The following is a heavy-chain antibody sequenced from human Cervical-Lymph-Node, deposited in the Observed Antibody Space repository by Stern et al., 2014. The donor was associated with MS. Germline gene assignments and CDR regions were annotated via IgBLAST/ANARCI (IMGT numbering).Heavy chain of an antibody. CDR1: GSTFSSYW. Sequence: EVKLVESGGGLVQPGGSLRLSCAASGSTFSSYWMSWVRQAPGKGLEWVANINQGGSEQYYVDSVKGRFTISRDNAKNSLYLQMNSLRPEDTAVYYCARGSYCNGGSCYPYYFDFWGQGTLVTVSS. V-gene: IGHV3-7*01. CDR2: INQGGSEQ. CDR3: ARGSYCNGGSCYPYYFDF. J-gene: IGHJ4*02. D-gene: IGHD2-15*01.